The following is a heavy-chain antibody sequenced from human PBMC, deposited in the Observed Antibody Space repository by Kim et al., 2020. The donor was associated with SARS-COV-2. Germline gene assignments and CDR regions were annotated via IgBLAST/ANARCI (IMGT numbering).Heavy chain of an antibody. J-gene: IGHJ4*02. CDR1: GFSFSDSY. CDR3: VREPNY. Sequence: GGSLRLSCAASGFSFSDSYMSWIRQAPGKGLEWVSYIKSDGSSIKYADSVNGRFTVSRDNAKKSLSLQMNSLTPEDTAVYYCVREPNYWGQGTLGIGSS. V-gene: IGHV3-11*01. CDR2: IKSDGSSI.